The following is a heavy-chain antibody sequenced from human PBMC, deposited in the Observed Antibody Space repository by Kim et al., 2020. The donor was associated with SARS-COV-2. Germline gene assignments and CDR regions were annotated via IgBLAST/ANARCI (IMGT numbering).Heavy chain of an antibody. D-gene: IGHD3-10*01. CDR2: IYYSGNT. V-gene: IGHV4-39*01. J-gene: IGHJ4*02. CDR1: GGSIRNSYLY. CDR3: ASHLAGVGQFYFDN. Sequence: SETLSLTCSVSGGSIRNSYLYWNWIRQSPGKGLEWIGSIYYSGNTYYNPSLMSRVSISVDTSRNQFSLKLRSLTAADTAMYYCASHLAGVGQFYFDNWGQGSLVTVSS.